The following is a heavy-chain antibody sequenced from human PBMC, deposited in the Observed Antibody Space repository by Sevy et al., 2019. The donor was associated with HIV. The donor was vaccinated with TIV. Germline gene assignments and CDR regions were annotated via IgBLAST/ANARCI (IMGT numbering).Heavy chain of an antibody. Sequence: GGSLRLSCVASGFSLNSYWMLWVRQAPGKGLEWVANINQDGSVNYYADSVKGRFTISRDNARNLVRLQINILRVEDTAVYYCERAIATADSFWGQGTLVTVSS. D-gene: IGHD6-13*01. CDR3: ERAIATADSF. V-gene: IGHV3-7*01. CDR2: INQDGSVN. J-gene: IGHJ4*02. CDR1: GFSLNSYW.